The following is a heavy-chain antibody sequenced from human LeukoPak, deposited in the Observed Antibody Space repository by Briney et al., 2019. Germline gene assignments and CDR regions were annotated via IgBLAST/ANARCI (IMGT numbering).Heavy chain of an antibody. CDR2: ITGSGGST. J-gene: IGHJ1*01. D-gene: IGHD4-17*01. CDR3: AKEIYGDPTGGRFQH. CDR1: GFTFSSYA. V-gene: IGHV3-23*01. Sequence: GGSLRLSCAASGFTFSSYAMTWVRQAPGKGLEWVSAITGSGGSTYYADSVEGRFTVSRDNSKNTLYLQMNSLRAEDTAVFYCAKEIYGDPTGGRFQHWGQGTLVTVSS.